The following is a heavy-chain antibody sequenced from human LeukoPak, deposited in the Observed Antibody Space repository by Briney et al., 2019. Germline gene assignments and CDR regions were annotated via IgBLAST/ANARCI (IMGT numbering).Heavy chain of an antibody. CDR1: GGSFSGYY. Sequence: SETLSLTCAVYGGSFSGYYWSWIRQPPGKGLEWIGEINHSGSTNYNPSLKSRVTISVDTSKNQFSLKLSSVTAADTAVYYCARTYPRGTTQNWFDPWGQGTLVTVSS. J-gene: IGHJ5*02. CDR3: ARTYPRGTTQNWFDP. V-gene: IGHV4-34*01. CDR2: INHSGST. D-gene: IGHD1-14*01.